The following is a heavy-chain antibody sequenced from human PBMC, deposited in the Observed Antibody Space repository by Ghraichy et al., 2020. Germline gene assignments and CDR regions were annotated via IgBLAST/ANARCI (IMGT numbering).Heavy chain of an antibody. D-gene: IGHD6-6*01. Sequence: SETLSLTCVVYGGSFSNYYFSWIRQAPGKGLEWIGEIHHSGSTNYNPSLKSRVTISIDMSKNQFSLKLSSVTAADTAMYYCARGPPFEQLVFKDWGQGTLVTVSS. CDR3: ARGPPFEQLVFKD. CDR1: GGSFSNYY. V-gene: IGHV4-34*01. CDR2: IHHSGST. J-gene: IGHJ4*02.